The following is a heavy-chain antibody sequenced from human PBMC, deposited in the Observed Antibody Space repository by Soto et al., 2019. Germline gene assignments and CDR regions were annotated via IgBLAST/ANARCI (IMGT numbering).Heavy chain of an antibody. CDR3: ARLGQRGVWGSYRYSLGDI. V-gene: IGHV4-31*03. J-gene: IGHJ3*02. CDR2: IYYSGST. D-gene: IGHD3-16*02. CDR1: GGSISSGSYY. Sequence: SETLSLTCTVSGGSISSGSYYWSWIRQHPGKGLEWIGYIYYSGSTYYNPSLKSRVTISVDTSKNQFSLKLSSVTAADTAVYYCARLGQRGVWGSYRYSLGDIWGQGAMVTVSS.